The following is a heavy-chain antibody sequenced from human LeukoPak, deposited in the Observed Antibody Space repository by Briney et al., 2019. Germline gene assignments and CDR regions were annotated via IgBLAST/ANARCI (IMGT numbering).Heavy chain of an antibody. Sequence: ASVKVSCKASGYTFTSYYMHWVRQAPGQGLEWMGIINPSGGSTSYAQKFQGRVTMTRDTSISTAYMELSRLRSDDTAVYYCALVIERMYYFDYWGQGTLVTVSS. J-gene: IGHJ4*02. CDR3: ALVIERMYYFDY. CDR1: GYTFTSYY. D-gene: IGHD2-21*01. V-gene: IGHV1-46*01. CDR2: INPSGGST.